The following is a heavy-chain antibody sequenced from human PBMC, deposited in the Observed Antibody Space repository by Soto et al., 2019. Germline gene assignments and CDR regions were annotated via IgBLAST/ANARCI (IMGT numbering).Heavy chain of an antibody. CDR1: GFTFSSYA. D-gene: IGHD3-16*01. J-gene: IGHJ4*02. CDR2: ISYDGSNK. Sequence: QVQLVESGGGVVQPGRSLRLSCAASGFTFSSYAMHWVRQAPGKGLEWVAVISYDGSNKYYADSVKGRFTISRDNSKITLYLQMNSLRAEDTAVYYCARRIGYYFDYWGQGTLVTVSS. V-gene: IGHV3-30-3*01. CDR3: ARRIGYYFDY.